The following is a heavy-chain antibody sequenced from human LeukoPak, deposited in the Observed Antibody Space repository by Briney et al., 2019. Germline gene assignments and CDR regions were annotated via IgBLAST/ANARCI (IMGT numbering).Heavy chain of an antibody. V-gene: IGHV3-74*01. Sequence: GGSLRLSCTASGFTFSNHWMHWVRQAPGKGLMWVSRINRDGSRTDYADSVKGRFTISRDNAKNTLYLQVNNLRAEDTAVYYCARGPNSNWSGLDFWGQGTLLTVSS. CDR3: ARGPNSNWSGLDF. CDR2: INRDGSRT. CDR1: GFTFSNHW. D-gene: IGHD6-6*01. J-gene: IGHJ4*02.